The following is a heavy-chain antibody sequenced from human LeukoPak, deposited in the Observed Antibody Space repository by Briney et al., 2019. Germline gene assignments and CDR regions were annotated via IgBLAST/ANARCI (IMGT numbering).Heavy chain of an antibody. CDR1: GGTFSSYA. D-gene: IGHD7-27*01. Sequence: ASVKVSCNASGGTFSSYAISWVRQAPGQGLEWMGWISAYSGNTHYAQKFQGRVTMTTDTSTTTAYMELRGLRSDDTAVYYCARAEKPNWGNYYYYCMDVWGKGTTVTVSS. V-gene: IGHV1-18*01. CDR3: ARAEKPNWGNYYYYCMDV. CDR2: ISAYSGNT. J-gene: IGHJ6*03.